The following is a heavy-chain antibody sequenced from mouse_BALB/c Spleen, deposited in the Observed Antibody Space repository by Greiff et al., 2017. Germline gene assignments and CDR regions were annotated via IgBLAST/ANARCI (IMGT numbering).Heavy chain of an antibody. CDR2: IWAGGST. Sequence: VKLVESGPGLVAPSQSLSITCTVSGFSLTSYGVHWVRQPPGTGLEWLGVIWAGGSTNYNSALMSRLSISKDNSKRQVFLKMNSLQTDDTAMYYCARDVESHWYFDVWGAGTTVSVSS. J-gene: IGHJ1*01. CDR1: GFSLTSYG. V-gene: IGHV2-9*02. CDR3: ARDVESHWYFDV.